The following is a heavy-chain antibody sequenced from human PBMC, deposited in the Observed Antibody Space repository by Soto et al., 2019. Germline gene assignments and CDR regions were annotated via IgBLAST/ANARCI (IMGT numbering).Heavy chain of an antibody. V-gene: IGHV3-21*01. Sequence: GGSLRLSCAASGFTFSSYSMNWVRQAPGKGLEWVSSISSSSSYIYYADSVKGRFTISRDNAKNSLYLQMNSLRAEDTAAYYCARDKYYYDSSGYSPKIYYYYGMDVWGQGTTVTVSS. CDR2: ISSSSSYI. D-gene: IGHD3-22*01. CDR3: ARDKYYYDSSGYSPKIYYYYGMDV. CDR1: GFTFSSYS. J-gene: IGHJ6*02.